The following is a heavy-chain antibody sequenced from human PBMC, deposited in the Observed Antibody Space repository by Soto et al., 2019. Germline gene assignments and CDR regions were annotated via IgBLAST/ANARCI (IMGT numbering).Heavy chain of an antibody. CDR1: GLTFSSYG. CDR3: ARDGDVNTGFGKDY. CDR2: IWHDGGNK. J-gene: IGHJ4*02. D-gene: IGHD3-16*01. V-gene: IGHV3-33*01. Sequence: PGGSLRLSCAASGLTFSSYGMPWVRQAPGKGLEWVAFIWHDGGNKFYAESVKGRFTISRDNSKNTLYLQMTSLSAEDTAMYYCARDGDVNTGFGKDYWGQGTLVTVSS.